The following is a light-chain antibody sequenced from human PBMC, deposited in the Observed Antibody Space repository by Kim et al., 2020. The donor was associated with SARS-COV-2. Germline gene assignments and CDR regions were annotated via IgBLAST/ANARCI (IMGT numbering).Light chain of an antibody. V-gene: IGLV3-21*04. CDR3: QVWDSSSDHWV. CDR1: NIGSKS. J-gene: IGLJ3*02. Sequence: GKTARITCGGNNIGSKSVHWYQQQPGQAPVLVIYYDSDRPSGIPERLSGSNSGNTATRTISRVEAGDEADYYCQVWDSSSDHWVFGGGTKLTVL. CDR2: YDS.